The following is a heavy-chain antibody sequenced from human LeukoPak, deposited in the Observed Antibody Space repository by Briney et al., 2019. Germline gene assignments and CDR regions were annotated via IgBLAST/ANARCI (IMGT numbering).Heavy chain of an antibody. J-gene: IGHJ5*02. D-gene: IGHD2-2*01. CDR2: INPNSGGT. Sequence: ASVKVSCKASGYTFTGYYMHWVRQAPGQGLEWMGWINPNSGGTNYAQKFQGRVTMTRDTSISTAYMELSRLRAEDSAVYYCARAMPHDNWFNPWGQGSLVTVSS. CDR3: ARAMPHDNWFNP. CDR1: GYTFTGYY. V-gene: IGHV1-2*02.